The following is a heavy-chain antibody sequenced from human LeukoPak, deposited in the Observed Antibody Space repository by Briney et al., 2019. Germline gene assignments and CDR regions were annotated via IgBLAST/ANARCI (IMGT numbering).Heavy chain of an antibody. CDR1: GFTFSSYG. Sequence: GGSLRLSCAASGFTFSSYGMYWVRQAPGKGLEWVAFIRYDGSNKYYADPVKGRFTVSRDNSKNTLYLQMKSLRAEDTAVYYCAKGGGYEAQYYYYYLDVWGKGTTVTTSS. CDR3: AKGGGYEAQYYYYYLDV. V-gene: IGHV3-30*02. D-gene: IGHD5-12*01. J-gene: IGHJ6*03. CDR2: IRYDGSNK.